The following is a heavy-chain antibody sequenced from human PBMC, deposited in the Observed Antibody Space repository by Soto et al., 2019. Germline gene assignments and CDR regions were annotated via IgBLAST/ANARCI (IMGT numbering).Heavy chain of an antibody. CDR3: ARETDFWSGQGGAWFDP. CDR2: IYYSGST. Sequence: SETLSLTCTVSGGSISSYYWSWIRQPPGKGLEWIGYIYYSGSTNYNPSLKSRVTISVDTSKNQFSLKLSSVTAADTAVYYCARETDFWSGQGGAWFDPWGQGTMVTVSS. CDR1: GGSISSYY. J-gene: IGHJ5*02. D-gene: IGHD3-3*01. V-gene: IGHV4-59*01.